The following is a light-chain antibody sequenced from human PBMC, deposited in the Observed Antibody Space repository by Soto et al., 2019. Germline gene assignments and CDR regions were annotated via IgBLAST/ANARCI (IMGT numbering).Light chain of an antibody. Sequence: QSVLTQPPSVSGAPGQRVTISCTGSSSNIGAGYDVHWYQQLPGTAPKLPIYGNSNRPSGVPDRFSGSKSGTSASLAITGLQAEDEVDYYCQSYDSSLSVVFGGGTKLTV. CDR2: GNS. CDR3: QSYDSSLSVV. V-gene: IGLV1-40*01. CDR1: SSNIGAGYD. J-gene: IGLJ2*01.